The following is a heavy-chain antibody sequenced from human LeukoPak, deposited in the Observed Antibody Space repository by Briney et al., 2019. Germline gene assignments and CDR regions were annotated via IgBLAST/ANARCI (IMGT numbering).Heavy chain of an antibody. CDR3: ARDYYYDSSGYYGY. CDR1: GFTFSDYY. Sequence: GGSLRLSCAASGFTFSDYYMSWIRRAPGKGLEWVSYISSSGSTIYYADSVKGRFTISRDNAKNSLYLQMNSLRAEDTAVYYCARDYYYDSSGYYGYWGQGTLVTVSS. J-gene: IGHJ4*02. CDR2: ISSSGSTI. D-gene: IGHD3-22*01. V-gene: IGHV3-11*01.